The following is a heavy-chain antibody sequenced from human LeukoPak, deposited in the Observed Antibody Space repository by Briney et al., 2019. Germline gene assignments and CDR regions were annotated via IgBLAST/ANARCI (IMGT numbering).Heavy chain of an antibody. D-gene: IGHD3-9*01. V-gene: IGHV1-2*02. Sequence: VASVKVSCKASGYTFTGYYMHWVRQAPGQGLEWMGWINPNSGGTNYAQKFQGRVTMTRDTSISTAYMELSRLRSDVTAVYYCARRRVGLRYFDWPNDAFDIWGQGTMVTVSS. CDR1: GYTFTGYY. J-gene: IGHJ3*02. CDR3: ARRRVGLRYFDWPNDAFDI. CDR2: INPNSGGT.